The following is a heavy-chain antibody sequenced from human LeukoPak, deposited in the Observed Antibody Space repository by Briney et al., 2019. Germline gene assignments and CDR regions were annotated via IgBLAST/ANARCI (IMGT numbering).Heavy chain of an antibody. CDR1: GGSISSYY. CDR2: IYYSGST. Sequence: SETLSLTCTVSGGSISSYYWSWIRQPPGKGLEWIGYIYYSGSTNYNPSLKSRVTISVDTSKNKFSLKLSSVTAADTAGYYCARDLARGGYVDYWGQGTLVTVSA. D-gene: IGHD2-15*01. V-gene: IGHV4-59*01. CDR3: ARDLARGGYVDY. J-gene: IGHJ4*02.